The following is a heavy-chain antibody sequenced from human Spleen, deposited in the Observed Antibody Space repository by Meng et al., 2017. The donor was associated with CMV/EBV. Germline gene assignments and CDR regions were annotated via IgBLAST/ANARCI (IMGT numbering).Heavy chain of an antibody. CDR2: IYSSGST. V-gene: IGHV4-39*01. J-gene: IGHJ1*01. D-gene: IGHD3-22*01. Sequence: SRSYWGWIRQPPGTVLEWIGTIYSSGSTYYNPSLKSRVPISVDTSKHQFSLTLSSVTAADTAVYSCAVTVLQYYYDSSGYYSDFQHWGQGTLVTVSS. CDR3: AVTVLQYYYDSSGYYSDFQH. CDR1: SRSY.